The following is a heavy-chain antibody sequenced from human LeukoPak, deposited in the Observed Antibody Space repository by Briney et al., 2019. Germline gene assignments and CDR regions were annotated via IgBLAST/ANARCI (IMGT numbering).Heavy chain of an antibody. J-gene: IGHJ4*02. CDR1: GVSIICSNYY. CDR2: VFYTGTT. CDR3: ARRLGSSADGILKYYFDY. Sequence: PSEALTLTCTVSGVSIICSNYYWGWFRQPPGKGLQWIASVFYTGTTRHNPSLKSRVTISVDTSKNEFSLSLSSVTAEDTAMYYCARRLGSSADGILKYYFDYWGQGTLVTVSS. D-gene: IGHD6-13*01. V-gene: IGHV4-39*01.